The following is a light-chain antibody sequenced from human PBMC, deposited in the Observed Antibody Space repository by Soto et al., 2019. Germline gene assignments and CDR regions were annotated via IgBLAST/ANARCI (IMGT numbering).Light chain of an antibody. V-gene: IGLV2-23*01. CDR3: CSYAGSSTSVV. CDR2: EGS. J-gene: IGLJ2*01. CDR1: SSDVGSYNL. Sequence: QSVLTQPASVSGSPGQSITISCTGTSSDVGSYNLVSWYQQRPGKAPKLMIYEGSKRPSGVSNRFSGSKSGNTASLTISGLQAEDEADYYCCSYAGSSTSVVFGGGTKVTVL.